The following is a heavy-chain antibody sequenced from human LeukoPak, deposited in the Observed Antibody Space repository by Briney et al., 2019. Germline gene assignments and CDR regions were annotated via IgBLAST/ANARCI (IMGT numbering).Heavy chain of an antibody. CDR3: ARDLIGGSYYMDY. CDR2: INPNSGGT. V-gene: IGHV1-2*02. CDR1: GYTFTDYY. J-gene: IGHJ4*02. D-gene: IGHD1-26*01. Sequence: ASVKVSCKASGYTFTDYYMHWVRQAPGQGLEGMGWINPNSGGTNYAQNFQGRVTMTWDTSISTAYMELNRLRSDATAVYYCARDLIGGSYYMDYWGQGTLVTVSS.